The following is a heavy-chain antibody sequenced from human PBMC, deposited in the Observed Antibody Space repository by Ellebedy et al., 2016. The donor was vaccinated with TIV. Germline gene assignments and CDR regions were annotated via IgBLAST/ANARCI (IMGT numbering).Heavy chain of an antibody. CDR3: ARGGRRWFSDY. J-gene: IGHJ4*02. CDR1: GGSISSYY. CDR2: IFYSGST. V-gene: IGHV4-59*01. D-gene: IGHD4-23*01. Sequence: SETLSLTCTVSGGSISSYYWSWIRQPPGKGLEWIGYIFYSGSTNYNPSLKSRVTISVDTSKNQFSLKLSSVTAADTAVYYCARGGRRWFSDYWGQGTLVTVSS.